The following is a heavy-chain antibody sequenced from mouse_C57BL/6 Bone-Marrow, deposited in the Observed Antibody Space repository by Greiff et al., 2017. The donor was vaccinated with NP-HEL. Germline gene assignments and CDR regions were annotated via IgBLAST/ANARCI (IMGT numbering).Heavy chain of an antibody. CDR3: ARGAYYTLWDY. Sequence: QVQLQQPGAELVMPGASVKLSCKASGYTFTSYWMHWVKQRPGQGLEWIGEIDPSGSYTNYNQKFKGKSTLTVDKSSSIAYIQLSSLTSEDSAVYYCARGAYYTLWDYWGQGTSVTVSS. J-gene: IGHJ4*01. CDR1: GYTFTSYW. CDR2: IDPSGSYT. V-gene: IGHV1-69*01. D-gene: IGHD2-12*01.